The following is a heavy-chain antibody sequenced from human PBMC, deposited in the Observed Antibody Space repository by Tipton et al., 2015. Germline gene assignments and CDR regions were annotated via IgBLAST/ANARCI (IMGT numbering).Heavy chain of an antibody. CDR3: VRDDGPGYRRSWSRGEWFDP. Sequence: SLRLSCAASGFSFSSYTMNWVRQAPGKGLEWVASISGHSGHKWYADSVTGRFSISRDSADNSLSLEMDSLRAEDTGVYYCVRDDGPGYRRSWSRGEWFDPWGQGALVSVSS. D-gene: IGHD6-13*01. V-gene: IGHV3-21*01. J-gene: IGHJ5*02. CDR2: ISGHSGHK. CDR1: GFSFSSYT.